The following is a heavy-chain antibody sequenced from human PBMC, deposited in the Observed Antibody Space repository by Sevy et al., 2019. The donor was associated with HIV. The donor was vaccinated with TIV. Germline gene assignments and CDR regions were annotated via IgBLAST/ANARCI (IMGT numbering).Heavy chain of an antibody. CDR1: GFPFNNYC. V-gene: IGHV3-30*18. CDR2: IISEGSHK. CDR3: AKDSGYSSDWYPGY. D-gene: IGHD6-19*01. Sequence: GSLRLPCAGSGFPFNNYCMPWVRQAPGKGLEGVAVIISEGSHKWYGDSVKGRLTISRDNSKNTLYLQMSSLRAEDTAVYYCAKDSGYSSDWYPGYWGQGNLVTVSS. J-gene: IGHJ4*02.